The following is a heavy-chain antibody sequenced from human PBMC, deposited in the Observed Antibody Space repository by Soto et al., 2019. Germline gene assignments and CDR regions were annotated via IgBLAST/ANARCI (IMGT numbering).Heavy chain of an antibody. CDR2: IWYDGSQK. V-gene: IGHV3-33*01. CDR1: GFRFSAYG. Sequence: PGGSLRLSCTVSGFRFSAYGMQWFRQAPGGGLEWVAVIWYDGSQKYYSDSVKGRFTISRDNSKNTLYLQMNGLRAEDTAAYFCARDYYDSSSYPELENWFDPWGQGTLVTVSS. J-gene: IGHJ5*02. CDR3: ARDYYDSSSYPELENWFDP. D-gene: IGHD3-22*01.